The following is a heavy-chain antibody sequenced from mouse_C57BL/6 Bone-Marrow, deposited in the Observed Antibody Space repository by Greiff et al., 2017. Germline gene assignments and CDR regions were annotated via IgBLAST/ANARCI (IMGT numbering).Heavy chain of an antibody. CDR1: GYAFSSSW. Sequence: QVQLKESGPELVKPGASVKISCKASGYAFSSSWMNWVKQRPGKGLEWIGRIYPGDGDTNYNVKFKGKATLTADKSSSTAYMQLSSLTSEDSAVYFCVLLRCFDYWGQGTTLTVSS. CDR3: VLLRCFDY. D-gene: IGHD1-1*01. V-gene: IGHV1-82*01. J-gene: IGHJ2*01. CDR2: IYPGDGDT.